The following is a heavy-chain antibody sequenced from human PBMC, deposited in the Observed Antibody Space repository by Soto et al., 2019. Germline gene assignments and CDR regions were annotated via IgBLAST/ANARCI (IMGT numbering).Heavy chain of an antibody. CDR2: IYYSGGST. J-gene: IGHJ4*02. CDR3: ARVQYGDYGPGDY. V-gene: IGHV4-59*01. Sequence: SETLSLTCTVSGGSISGYFWSWIRQPPGKGLEWIGYIYYSGGSTKYNPSLKSRVTISIDTSKKQFSLKLNAVTAADTAVYYCARVQYGDYGPGDYWGQGTLVTVSS. CDR1: GGSISGYF. D-gene: IGHD4-17*01.